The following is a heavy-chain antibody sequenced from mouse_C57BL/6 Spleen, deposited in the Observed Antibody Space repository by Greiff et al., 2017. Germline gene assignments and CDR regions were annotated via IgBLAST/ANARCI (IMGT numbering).Heavy chain of an antibody. J-gene: IGHJ2*01. Sequence: EVQLQQSGPELVKPGASVKISCKASGYSFTDYNMNWVKQSNGKSLEWIGVINPIYGTTSYNQKFKGKATLTVDKSSSTAYMQLNSLTSEDSAVYYCARGATVVADYVGYWGQGTTLTVSS. D-gene: IGHD1-1*01. V-gene: IGHV1-39*01. CDR2: INPIYGTT. CDR3: ARGATVVADYVGY. CDR1: GYSFTDYN.